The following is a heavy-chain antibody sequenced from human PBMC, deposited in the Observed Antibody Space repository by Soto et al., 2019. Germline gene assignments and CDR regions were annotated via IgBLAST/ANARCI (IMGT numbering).Heavy chain of an antibody. Sequence: SETLSLTCAVYGGSFIGYYWSFIRHPPFKWLEWIGEINHSGSTNYNPSLKSRVTISVGTSKNQFTLKLSSVTAADTAVYYCARVAHYDYVWGSPRGTYFDYWGQGTLVTVSS. V-gene: IGHV4-34*01. J-gene: IGHJ4*02. CDR1: GGSFIGYY. CDR3: ARVAHYDYVWGSPRGTYFDY. D-gene: IGHD3-16*01. CDR2: INHSGST.